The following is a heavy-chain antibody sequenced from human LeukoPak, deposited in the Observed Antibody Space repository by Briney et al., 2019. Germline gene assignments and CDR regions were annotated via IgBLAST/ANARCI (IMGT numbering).Heavy chain of an antibody. D-gene: IGHD6-6*01. CDR1: GGSISSGSYY. Sequence: SGTLSLTCTVSGGSISSGSYYWSWIRQPAGKGLECIGYIYYSGIPNYNPSLKSRVTMSLDTSKNQFSLKLSSVTAADTAVYYCARTAREFDYWGQGALLTVSS. J-gene: IGHJ4*02. V-gene: IGHV4-61*10. CDR3: ARTAREFDY. CDR2: IYYSGIP.